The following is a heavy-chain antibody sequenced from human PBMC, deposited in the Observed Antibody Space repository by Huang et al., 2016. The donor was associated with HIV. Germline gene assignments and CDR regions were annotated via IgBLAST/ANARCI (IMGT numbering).Heavy chain of an antibody. CDR1: GGTFSTDV. J-gene: IGHJ1*01. CDR3: ARARRHSGNSGLIDL. Sequence: HVHLVQSGAEVKKPGSSVKVSCKASGGTFSTDVITWVRQAPGQGLERMGGSIPVLGTANDAQKFQDRVTFTADEFSTTAYMELSDLKYEDTAIYFCARARRHSGNSGLIDLWGQGTLVTVSS. V-gene: IGHV1-69*13. CDR2: SIPVLGTA. D-gene: IGHD2-21*02.